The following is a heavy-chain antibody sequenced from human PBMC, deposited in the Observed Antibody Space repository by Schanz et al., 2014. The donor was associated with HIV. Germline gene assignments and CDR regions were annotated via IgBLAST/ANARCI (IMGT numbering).Heavy chain of an antibody. Sequence: VQLLESGGGLEQPGGSLRLSCAASGFSFDSFGMHWVRQAPGKGLEWVAVISYDGVNKHFADSVKGRFTISRDNSKNTLYLQVKRLRTEDTAVYFCAKDGNLYDSRYRGKGNYYHYYGMDVWGQGTTVTVS. D-gene: IGHD3-22*01. CDR1: GFSFDSFG. CDR2: ISYDGVNK. V-gene: IGHV3-30*18. CDR3: AKDGNLYDSRYRGKGNYYHYYGMDV. J-gene: IGHJ6*02.